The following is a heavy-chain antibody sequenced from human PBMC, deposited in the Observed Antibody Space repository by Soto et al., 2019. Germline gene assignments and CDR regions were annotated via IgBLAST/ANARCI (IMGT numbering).Heavy chain of an antibody. CDR1: GGSFSRYY. D-gene: IGHD3-10*01. CDR2: INHSGST. J-gene: IGHJ4*02. CDR3: ARGVLLWFGELAYYFDY. Sequence: PSGTLSLTCAVYGGSFSRYYCCWIRHPPGKRLEWSGEINHSGSTNYNPSLKSRVTISVDTSKNQFSLKLSSVTAADTAVYYCARGVLLWFGELAYYFDYFCQGTLVTVSS. V-gene: IGHV4-34*01.